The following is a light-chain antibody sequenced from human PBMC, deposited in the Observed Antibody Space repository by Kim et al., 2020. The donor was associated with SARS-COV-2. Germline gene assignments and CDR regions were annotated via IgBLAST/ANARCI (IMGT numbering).Light chain of an antibody. Sequence: DIQMTQSPSSLSASVGDRVTITCRGSQSISTYLNWYQQKPGKAPKLLIYGGSNLPSGLPSRFSGSGSGTDFTLTISTLQPEDFGTYYCQQGYSTFGQGTKLEI. J-gene: IGKJ2*01. CDR2: GGS. CDR3: QQGYST. V-gene: IGKV1-39*01. CDR1: QSISTY.